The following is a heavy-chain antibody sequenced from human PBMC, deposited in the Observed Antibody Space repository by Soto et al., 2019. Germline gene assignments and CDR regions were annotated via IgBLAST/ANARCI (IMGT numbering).Heavy chain of an antibody. CDR2: IYYSGST. CDR3: ASNIAAHDAFDI. D-gene: IGHD6-13*01. J-gene: IGHJ3*02. Sequence: PSETLSLTSPVSGVSISSYYWSWIRQPPGKGLEWIGYIYYSGSTNYNPSLKSRVTISVDTSKNQFSLKLSSVTAADTAVYYCASNIAAHDAFDIWGQGTMVTVSS. V-gene: IGHV4-59*01. CDR1: GVSISSYY.